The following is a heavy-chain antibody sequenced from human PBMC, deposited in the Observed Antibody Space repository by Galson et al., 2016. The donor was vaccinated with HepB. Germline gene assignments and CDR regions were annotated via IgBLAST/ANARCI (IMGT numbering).Heavy chain of an antibody. V-gene: IGHV1-18*01. CDR1: GYTFTSCG. CDR2: IGTYDGNT. J-gene: IGHJ4*02. D-gene: IGHD1-1*01. Sequence: SVKVSCKASGYTFTSCGIGWVRQAPGQGLEWMGWIGTYDGNTNYAQRLQGRVTMTTDTSTSTAYVELWSLRSDDTAVYYCARDSGLEVFLDYWGQGTLVTVSS. CDR3: ARDSGLEVFLDY.